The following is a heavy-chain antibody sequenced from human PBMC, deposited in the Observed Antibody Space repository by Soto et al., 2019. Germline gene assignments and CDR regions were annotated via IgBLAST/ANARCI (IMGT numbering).Heavy chain of an antibody. CDR2: IGVYANT. D-gene: IGHD1-26*01. V-gene: IGHV3-23*01. CDR1: GFTFSSYD. J-gene: IGHJ4*02. CDR3: AKESTVGSPGDYFDS. Sequence: EVELLESGGDLVQPGGSLRLSCAASGFTFSSYDMNWVRQAPGKGLEWVSAIGVYANTYYADSVKGRFTISRDDSRNTVHLQLNRLRVDAPAVYYCAKESTVGSPGDYFDSWGQGTLVTVSS.